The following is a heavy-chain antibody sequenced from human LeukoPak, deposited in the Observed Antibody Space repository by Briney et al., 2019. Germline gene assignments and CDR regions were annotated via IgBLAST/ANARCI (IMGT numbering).Heavy chain of an antibody. D-gene: IGHD3-10*01. CDR1: GXSITNYY. J-gene: IGHJ4*02. V-gene: IGHV4-59*01. CDR2: IYYSGST. Sequence: SETLSLTCTVSGXSITNYYWSWIRQPPGKGLGCIGYIYYSGSTNYNPSLKSRVTISLHTSKNQFSLKLNSVTAADTAVYYCARGVPYGPSYEFFDYWGQGTLVTVSS. CDR3: ARGVPYGPSYEFFDY.